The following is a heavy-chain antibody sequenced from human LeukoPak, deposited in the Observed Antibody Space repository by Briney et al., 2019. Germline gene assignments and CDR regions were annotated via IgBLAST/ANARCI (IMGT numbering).Heavy chain of an antibody. J-gene: IGHJ4*02. Sequence: GSLRLSCAASGVTLSSYAMSWARQAPGKGLEWVSGISSSGSGGNTYYADSVKGRFTISRDNAKNSLYLQMNSLRAEDTAVYYCASSDYEGLDYWGQGTLVTVSS. CDR3: ASSDYEGLDY. V-gene: IGHV3-23*01. CDR1: GVTLSSYA. D-gene: IGHD4-17*01. CDR2: ISSSGSGGNT.